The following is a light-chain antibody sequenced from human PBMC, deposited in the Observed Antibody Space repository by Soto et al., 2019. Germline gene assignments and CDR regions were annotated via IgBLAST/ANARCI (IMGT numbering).Light chain of an antibody. CDR1: QSVSNN. Sequence: ESVMTPSPAPLSVSPLDRVTLPCRARQSVSNNLAWYQQQPGQAPRLLIYGASTRATGIPARFSGSGSGTEFTLTISSPQSEDFAIYYCEQYNNWPPGITFGQGTRLEIK. V-gene: IGKV3-15*01. J-gene: IGKJ5*01. CDR2: GAS. CDR3: EQYNNWPPGIT.